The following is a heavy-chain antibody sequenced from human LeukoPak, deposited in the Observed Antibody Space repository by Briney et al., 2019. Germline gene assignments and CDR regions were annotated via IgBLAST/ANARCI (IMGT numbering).Heavy chain of an antibody. CDR3: ARDHLTLYYYGSGSYLDY. CDR1: GGSISSYY. CDR2: IYYSGST. D-gene: IGHD3-10*01. J-gene: IGHJ4*02. Sequence: SETLSLTCTVSGGSISSYYWSWIRQPPGKGLEWIGYIYYSGSTNYNPSLKSRVTISVDTSKNQFSLKLSSVTAADTAVYYCARDHLTLYYYGSGSYLDYWGQGTLVTVSS. V-gene: IGHV4-59*12.